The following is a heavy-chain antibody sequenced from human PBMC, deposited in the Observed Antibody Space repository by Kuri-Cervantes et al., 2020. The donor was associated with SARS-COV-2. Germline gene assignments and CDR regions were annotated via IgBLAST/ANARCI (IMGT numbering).Heavy chain of an antibody. CDR3: AGAYSNYVLSDY. CDR2: IYYSGST. CDR1: GGSISSSSYY. V-gene: IGHV4-39*07. J-gene: IGHJ4*02. D-gene: IGHD4-11*01. Sequence: GSLRLSCTVSGGSISSSSYYWGWIRQPPGKGLEWIGSIYYSGSTYYNPSLKSRVTISVDTSKNQFSLKLSSVTAADTAVYYCAGAYSNYVLSDYWGQGTLVTVSS.